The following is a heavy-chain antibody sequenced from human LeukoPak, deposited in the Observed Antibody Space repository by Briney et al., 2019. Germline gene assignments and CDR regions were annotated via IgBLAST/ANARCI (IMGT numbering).Heavy chain of an antibody. CDR3: AKDRSDYGPADDAFDI. D-gene: IGHD4-17*01. CDR2: INPNSGGT. V-gene: IGHV1-2*02. Sequence: ASVTVSCKASGYTFTGYYMHWVRQAPGQGLEWMGWINPNSGGTNYAQKFQGRVTMTRDTSISTAYMELSRLRSDDTAIYYCAKDRSDYGPADDAFDIWGQGTMVTVSS. J-gene: IGHJ3*02. CDR1: GYTFTGYY.